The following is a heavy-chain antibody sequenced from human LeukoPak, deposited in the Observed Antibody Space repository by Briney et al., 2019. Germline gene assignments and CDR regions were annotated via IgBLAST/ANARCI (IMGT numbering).Heavy chain of an antibody. Sequence: GGSLRLSCAASGFTFSSYAMSWVRQAPGKGLEWVSTITGSGDRTYYADSVMGRFTISRDNSKNTLYLQMNSLRAEDTAVYYCAKDPRDGSNFDSWGLGTLVTVSS. D-gene: IGHD5-24*01. CDR3: AKDPRDGSNFDS. CDR2: ITGSGDRT. V-gene: IGHV3-23*01. J-gene: IGHJ4*02. CDR1: GFTFSSYA.